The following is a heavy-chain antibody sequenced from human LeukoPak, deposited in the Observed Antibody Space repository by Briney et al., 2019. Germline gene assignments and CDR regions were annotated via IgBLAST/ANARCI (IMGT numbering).Heavy chain of an antibody. D-gene: IGHD3-22*01. V-gene: IGHV3-74*01. CDR3: ARGGPYYDNTESNFYLDY. Sequence: GGSLRLSCAASGFTFSSYWMHWVRQAPGKGLVWVSRISGDESSTSYADSVKGRFTISRDNAKNTLFLQMNSLRAEDTAVYYCARGGPYYDNTESNFYLDYWGQGTLVTVSS. CDR1: GFTFSSYW. CDR2: ISGDESST. J-gene: IGHJ4*02.